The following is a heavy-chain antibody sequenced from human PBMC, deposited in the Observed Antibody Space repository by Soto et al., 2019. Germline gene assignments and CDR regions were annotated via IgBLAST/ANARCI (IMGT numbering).Heavy chain of an antibody. V-gene: IGHV4-30-4*01. Sequence: QLHLQESGPGLVKPSQTLSLTCTVSGGSITSGDYYWSWIRQPPGKGLEWIGYIYYSGYTYYNPSLKSRVTISVDTSRDQFSLNLTSVTAADTAVYYCARDRKQYYXXLTXDXYXAIWFDPWGQGTLVTVSS. CDR1: GGSITSGDYY. CDR2: IYYSGYT. D-gene: IGHD3-9*01. J-gene: IGHJ5*02. CDR3: ARDRKQYYXXLTXDXYXAIWFDP.